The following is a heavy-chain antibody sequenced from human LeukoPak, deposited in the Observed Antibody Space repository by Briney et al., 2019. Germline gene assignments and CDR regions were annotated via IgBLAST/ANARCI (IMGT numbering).Heavy chain of an antibody. V-gene: IGHV3-30-3*01. Sequence: GRSLRLSCAASGFTFSSYAMHWVRQAPGKGLEWVAVISYDGSNKYYADSVKGRFTISRDNSKNTLYLQMNSLRAEDTAVYYCAWPGYCSGGSCSKPDYWGQGTLVTVSS. J-gene: IGHJ4*02. CDR3: AWPGYCSGGSCSKPDY. D-gene: IGHD2-15*01. CDR2: ISYDGSNK. CDR1: GFTFSSYA.